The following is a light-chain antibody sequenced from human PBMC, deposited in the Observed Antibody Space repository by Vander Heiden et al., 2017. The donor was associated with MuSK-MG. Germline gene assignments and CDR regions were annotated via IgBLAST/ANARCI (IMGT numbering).Light chain of an antibody. CDR2: WAS. J-gene: IGKJ2*01. CDR1: QSVLYSSNNKNY. Sequence: DIVMTQSPDSLVVSLRERATINCKSSQSVLYSSNNKNYLAWYQQKQGQPPKLLIYWASTRESGVPDRFSGSGSGTDFTLTISSLQAEDVAVYYCQQNYSTPHTFGQGTKLEIK. V-gene: IGKV4-1*01. CDR3: QQNYSTPHT.